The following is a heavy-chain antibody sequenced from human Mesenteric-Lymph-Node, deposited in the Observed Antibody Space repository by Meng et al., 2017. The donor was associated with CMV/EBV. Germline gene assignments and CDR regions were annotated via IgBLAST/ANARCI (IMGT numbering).Heavy chain of an antibody. V-gene: IGHV3-23*01. Sequence: GESLKISCAASGFTFNTYAMTWVRQAPGKGLEWVSTISGSGGTTYYADSVKGRFTISRDNSKNTLYLQMNSLRAEDTAVYYCAKDTTYYDSSGYYPPHFDYWGQGTLVTVSS. CDR2: ISGSGGTT. CDR3: AKDTTYYDSSGYYPPHFDY. CDR1: GFTFNTYA. D-gene: IGHD3-22*01. J-gene: IGHJ4*02.